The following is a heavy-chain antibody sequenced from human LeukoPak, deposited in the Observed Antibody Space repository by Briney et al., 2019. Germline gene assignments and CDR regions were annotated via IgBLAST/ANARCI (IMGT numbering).Heavy chain of an antibody. Sequence: SETLSLTCTVSGGSISSGDYYWSWIRQPPGKGLEWIGYIYYSGSTYYNPSLKSRVTISVDASKNQFSLKLSSVTAADTAVYYCARSYFLNWFDPWGQGTLVTVSS. CDR3: ARSYFLNWFDP. CDR2: IYYSGST. D-gene: IGHD3-10*01. J-gene: IGHJ5*02. V-gene: IGHV4-30-4*01. CDR1: GGSISSGDYY.